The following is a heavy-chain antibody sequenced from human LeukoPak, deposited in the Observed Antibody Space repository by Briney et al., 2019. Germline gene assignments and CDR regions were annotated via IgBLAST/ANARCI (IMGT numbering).Heavy chain of an antibody. Sequence: PSETLSLTCTVSGGSISSSSYYWGWIRQPPGKGLEWIGSIYYSGSTYYNPSLKSRVTISVDTSKNQFSLKLSSVTAADTAVYYCARVSGWDFDYWGQGALVTVSS. V-gene: IGHV4-39*07. J-gene: IGHJ4*02. D-gene: IGHD6-25*01. CDR3: ARVSGWDFDY. CDR1: GGSISSSSYY. CDR2: IYYSGST.